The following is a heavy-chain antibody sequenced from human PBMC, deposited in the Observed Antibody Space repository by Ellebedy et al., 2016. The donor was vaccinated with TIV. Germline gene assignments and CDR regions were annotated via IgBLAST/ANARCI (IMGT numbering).Heavy chain of an antibody. Sequence: GESLKISCAASGFTFSPYAMAWVRQAPGTGLEWVAVISYDESTKYYVDSVKGRFTISRDNSKNTLYLQMNNLRGDDTAVYYCGRAREPGTFAYYYYGMDVWGQGTTVTVSS. D-gene: IGHD1-7*01. J-gene: IGHJ6*02. CDR2: ISYDESTK. V-gene: IGHV3-33*08. CDR3: GRAREPGTFAYYYYGMDV. CDR1: GFTFSPYA.